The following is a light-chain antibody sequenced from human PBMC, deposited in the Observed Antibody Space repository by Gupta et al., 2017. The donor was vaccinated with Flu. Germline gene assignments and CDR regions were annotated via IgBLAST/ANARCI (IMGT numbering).Light chain of an antibody. CDR3: SSYVASSARV. CDR2: DVT. J-gene: IGLJ2*01. Sequence: QSALTQPASVSGSPGQSLTISCTGTSNDVGGYNYVSWYQLRPGKAPKLIIFDVTDRPSGVSDRFSGSKSGNTASLTISGLQADDEADYYCSSYVASSARVFGGGTKVTVL. CDR1: SNDVGGYNY. V-gene: IGLV2-14*01.